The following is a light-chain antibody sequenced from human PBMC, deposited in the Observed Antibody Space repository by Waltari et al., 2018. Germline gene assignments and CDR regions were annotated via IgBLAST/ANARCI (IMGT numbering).Light chain of an antibody. CDR3: SSYTSSSTRV. CDR2: GVS. J-gene: IGLJ1*01. Sequence: QSALTQPASVSGSPGQSITISCTGTSSDVGGYKYVSWYQQPPGKAPKLMIYGVSNRPSVVSNRFSGAKSGKPPSRIISGLPAEDEADYYCSSYTSSSTRVFGTGTKVTGL. CDR1: SSDVGGYKY. V-gene: IGLV2-14*03.